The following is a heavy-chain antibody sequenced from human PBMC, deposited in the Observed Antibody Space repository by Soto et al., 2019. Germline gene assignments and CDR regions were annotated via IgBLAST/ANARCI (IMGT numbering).Heavy chain of an antibody. CDR2: INHSGST. V-gene: IGHV4-34*01. CDR3: ARGTLVVVVAAHAFDI. J-gene: IGHJ3*02. D-gene: IGHD2-15*01. Sequence: SETLSLTCAVYGGSFSGYYWSWIRQPPGKGLEWIGEINHSGSTNYNPSLKSRVTISVDTSKNQFSLKLSSVTAADTAVYYCARGTLVVVVAAHAFDIWGQGTMVTVSS. CDR1: GGSFSGYY.